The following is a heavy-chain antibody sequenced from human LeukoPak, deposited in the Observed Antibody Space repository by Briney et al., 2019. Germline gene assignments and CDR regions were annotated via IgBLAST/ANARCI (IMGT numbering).Heavy chain of an antibody. Sequence: SETLSLTCTVSGGSISSSSYYWGWIRQPPGKGLEWIGYIYHSGSTYYNPSLKSRVTISVDRSKNQFSLRLSSVTAADTAVYYCARERAAAGHYFDYWGQGTLVTVSS. CDR2: IYHSGST. D-gene: IGHD6-13*01. J-gene: IGHJ4*02. V-gene: IGHV4-39*07. CDR1: GGSISSSSYY. CDR3: ARERAAAGHYFDY.